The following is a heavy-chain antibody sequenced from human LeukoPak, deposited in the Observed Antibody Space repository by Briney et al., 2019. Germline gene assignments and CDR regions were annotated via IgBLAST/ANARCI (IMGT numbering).Heavy chain of an antibody. CDR3: ASSSRNRFSIVVVPAAIPDY. J-gene: IGHJ4*02. D-gene: IGHD2-2*02. CDR1: GYTFTSYY. Sequence: ASVKVSCKASGYTFTSYYMHWVRQAPGQGLEWMGIINPSGGSTSYAQKFQGRVTMTRDTSTSTVYMELSSLRSEDTAVYYCASSSRNRFSIVVVPAAIPDYWGQGTLVTVSS. CDR2: INPSGGST. V-gene: IGHV1-46*01.